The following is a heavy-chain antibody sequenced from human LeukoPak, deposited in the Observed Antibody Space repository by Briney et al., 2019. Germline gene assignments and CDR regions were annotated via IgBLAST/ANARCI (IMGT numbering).Heavy chain of an antibody. J-gene: IGHJ6*03. CDR3: ARDRAGDILTGYHMDV. V-gene: IGHV4-39*07. CDR1: GGSISSSSYY. Sequence: SETLSLTCTVSGGSISSSSYYWGWIRQPPGKGLEWIGSIYYSGSTYYNPSLKSRVTISVDTSKNQFSLKLSSVTAADTAVYYCARDRAGDILTGYHMDVWGKGTTVTISS. CDR2: IYYSGST. D-gene: IGHD3-9*01.